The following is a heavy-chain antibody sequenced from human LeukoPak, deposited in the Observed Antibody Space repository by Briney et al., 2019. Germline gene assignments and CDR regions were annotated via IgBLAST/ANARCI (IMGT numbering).Heavy chain of an antibody. CDR3: AKARVGATGY. Sequence: GGSLRLSCAASGFTFSSYAMHWVRQAPGKGLEWVAVISYDGSNKYYADSVKGRFTISRDNSKNTLYLQMNSLRAEDTAVYYCAKARVGATGYWGQGTLVTVSS. CDR1: GFTFSSYA. J-gene: IGHJ4*02. CDR2: ISYDGSNK. V-gene: IGHV3-30-3*01. D-gene: IGHD1-26*01.